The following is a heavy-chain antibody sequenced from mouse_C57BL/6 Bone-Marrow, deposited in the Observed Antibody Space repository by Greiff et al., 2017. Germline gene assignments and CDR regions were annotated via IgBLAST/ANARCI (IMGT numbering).Heavy chain of an antibody. V-gene: IGHV14-2*01. CDR1: GFNIKDYY. CDR2: IDPEDGET. CDR3: ALSIYYYGSSPFDY. J-gene: IGHJ2*01. Sequence: VQLQQSGAELVKPGASVKLSCTASGFNIKDYYMHWVKQRTEQGLAWIGRIDPEDGETKYAPNFQGKATITADTSSNTAYLQLSSLTTGDTAVYYCALSIYYYGSSPFDYWGQGTTLTVSS. D-gene: IGHD1-1*01.